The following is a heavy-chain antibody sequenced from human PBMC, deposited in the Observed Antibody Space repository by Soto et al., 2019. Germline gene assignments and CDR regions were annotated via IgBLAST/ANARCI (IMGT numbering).Heavy chain of an antibody. CDR1: GGSISSGGYY. D-gene: IGHD1-26*01. J-gene: IGHJ4*02. V-gene: IGHV4-31*03. CDR3: ARTHIVGPRVSGFDY. Sequence: SETLSLTCTVSGGSISSGGYYWSWIRQHPGKGLEWIGYIYYSGSTYYNPSLKSRVTISVDTSKNQFSLKLSSVTAADTAVYYCARTHIVGPRVSGFDYWGQGTLVTVSS. CDR2: IYYSGST.